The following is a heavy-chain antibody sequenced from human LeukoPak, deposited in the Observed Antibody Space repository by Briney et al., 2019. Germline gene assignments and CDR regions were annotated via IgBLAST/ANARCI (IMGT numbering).Heavy chain of an antibody. D-gene: IGHD1-26*01. Sequence: KASETLSLTCTVSGGSISSYYWSWIRQPPGKGLEWIGCIYYSGSTNYNPSLKSRVTISVDMSKNQFSLKLSSVTAADTAVYYCARDQIVGAPGAFDIWGQGTMVTVSS. V-gene: IGHV4-59*01. CDR1: GGSISSYY. CDR3: ARDQIVGAPGAFDI. CDR2: IYYSGST. J-gene: IGHJ3*02.